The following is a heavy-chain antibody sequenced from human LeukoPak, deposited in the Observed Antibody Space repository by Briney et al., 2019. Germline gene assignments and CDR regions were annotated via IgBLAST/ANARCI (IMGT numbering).Heavy chain of an antibody. D-gene: IGHD4-17*01. CDR2: ISSSSSTI. CDR1: GFTFSSYS. Sequence: SGGSLRLSCAASGFTFSSYSMNWVRQAPGKGLEWVSYISSSSSTIYYADSVKGRFTISRDNAKNSLYLQMNSLRAEDTAVYYCASYGGNSAFVYWGQGTLVTVSS. V-gene: IGHV3-48*01. J-gene: IGHJ4*02. CDR3: ASYGGNSAFVY.